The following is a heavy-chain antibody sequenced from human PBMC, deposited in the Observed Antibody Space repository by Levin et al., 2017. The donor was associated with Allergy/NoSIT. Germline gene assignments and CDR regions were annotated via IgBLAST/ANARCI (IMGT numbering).Heavy chain of an antibody. D-gene: IGHD3-22*01. J-gene: IGHJ5*02. CDR1: GFTFSSYA. Sequence: GGSLRLSCAASGFTFSSYAMSWVRQAPGKGLEWVSTITAGGGNTYYADSVKGRFTISRDNSQNTLYLQMNSLRAEDTAVYYCAKNYYSDWFDPWGQGTLVTVSS. CDR3: AKNYYSDWFDP. V-gene: IGHV3-23*01. CDR2: ITAGGGNT.